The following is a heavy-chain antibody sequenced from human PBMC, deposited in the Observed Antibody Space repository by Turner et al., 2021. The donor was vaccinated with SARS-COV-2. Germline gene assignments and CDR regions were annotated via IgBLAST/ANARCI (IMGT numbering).Heavy chain of an antibody. V-gene: IGHV1-8*01. CDR1: RYTCTSYD. CDR3: ARGKSGYRSGWGDF. CDR2: MNSNRSTT. J-gene: IGHJ4*02. Sequence: QVQLVPAGAEVNKPGAAVKVSCKASRYTCTSYDINWVRQATGKGPEWMGRMNSNRSTTGYALNFRGRVTMTRDTSTTTAYMEMSSLRFEDTAVYYCARGKSGYRSGWGDFWGQGTLVTVSS. D-gene: IGHD6-19*01.